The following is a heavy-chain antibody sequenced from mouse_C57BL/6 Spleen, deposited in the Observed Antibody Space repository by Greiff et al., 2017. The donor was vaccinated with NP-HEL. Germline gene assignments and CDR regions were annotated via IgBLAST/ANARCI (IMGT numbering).Heavy chain of an antibody. CDR1: GFTFSDYG. J-gene: IGHJ3*01. CDR3: ARGYDVFAY. V-gene: IGHV5-17*01. D-gene: IGHD2-3*01. CDR2: ISSGSSTI. Sequence: EVKLVESGGGLVKPGGSLKLSCAASGFTFSDYGMHWVRQAPEKGLEWVAYISSGSSTIYYADTVKGRFTISRDNAKNTLFLQMTRLRAEDTAMYYCARGYDVFAYWGQGTLVTVSA.